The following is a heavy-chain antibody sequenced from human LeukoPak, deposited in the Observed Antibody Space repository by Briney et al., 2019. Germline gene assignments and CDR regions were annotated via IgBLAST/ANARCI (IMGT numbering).Heavy chain of an antibody. D-gene: IGHD6-13*01. Sequence: PSETLSLTCTVSGGSISSSSYYWGWIRQPPGKGLEWIGSIYYSGSTYYNPSLKSRVTISVDTSKNQFSLKLSSVTAADTAVYYCARGGPGIAALGRKRDNWFDPWGQGTLVTVSS. CDR3: ARGGPGIAALGRKRDNWFDP. CDR2: IYYSGST. V-gene: IGHV4-39*07. CDR1: GGSISSSSYY. J-gene: IGHJ5*02.